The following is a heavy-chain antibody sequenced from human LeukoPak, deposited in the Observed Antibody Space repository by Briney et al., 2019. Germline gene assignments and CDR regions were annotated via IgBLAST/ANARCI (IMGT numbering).Heavy chain of an antibody. CDR1: GGTFSSYA. CDR3: ARDSLGYCSGGSCYSGAFDI. CDR2: IIPILGIA. J-gene: IGHJ3*02. D-gene: IGHD2-15*01. Sequence: ASVKVSCKASGGTFSSYAISWVRQAPGQGLEWMGRIIPILGIANYAQKLQGRVTITADKSTSTAYMELSSLRSEDTAVYYCARDSLGYCSGGSCYSGAFDIWGQGTMVTVSS. V-gene: IGHV1-69*04.